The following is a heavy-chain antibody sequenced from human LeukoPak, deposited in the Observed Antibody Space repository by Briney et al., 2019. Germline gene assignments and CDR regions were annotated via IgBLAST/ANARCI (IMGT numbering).Heavy chain of an antibody. V-gene: IGHV3-30*18. CDR1: GFTFSSYG. CDR2: ISYDGSNK. J-gene: IGHJ6*02. D-gene: IGHD6-6*01. Sequence: GGSLRLSCAASGFTFSSYGMHWVRQAPGKGLEWVAVISYDGSNKYYADSVKGRFTISRDNSKNTLYLQMNSLRAEDTAVYYCAKGVGSSSAGGMDVWGQGTTVTVSS. CDR3: AKGVGSSSAGGMDV.